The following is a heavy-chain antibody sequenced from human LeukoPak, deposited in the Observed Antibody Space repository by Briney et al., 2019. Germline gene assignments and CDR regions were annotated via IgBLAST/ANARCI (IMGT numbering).Heavy chain of an antibody. CDR1: GFTFSSYW. V-gene: IGHV3-7*01. CDR3: ASPGRGAVAGTFDY. CDR2: IKQDGSEK. J-gene: IGHJ4*02. Sequence: GGSLRLSCAASGFTFSSYWMSWVRQAPGKGLEWVANIKQDGSEKYYVDSVKGRFTISRDNAKNSLYLQMNSLRAEDTVVYYCASPGRGAVAGTFDYWGQGTLVTVSS. D-gene: IGHD6-19*01.